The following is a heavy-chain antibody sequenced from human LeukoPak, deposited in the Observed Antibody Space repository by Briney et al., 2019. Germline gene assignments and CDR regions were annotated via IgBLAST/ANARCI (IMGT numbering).Heavy chain of an antibody. V-gene: IGHV4-61*02. D-gene: IGHD3-3*01. CDR3: ARDRYDSKRYYYYMDV. CDR1: GGSISSGSYY. Sequence: PSQTLYLTCTVSGGSISSGSYYWSWIRQPARKGLEWIGRIYTSGSTNYNPSLKSRVTISVDTSKIQFSLKLSSVTAADTAVYYCARDRYDSKRYYYYMDVWGKGTTVTVSS. CDR2: IYTSGST. J-gene: IGHJ6*03.